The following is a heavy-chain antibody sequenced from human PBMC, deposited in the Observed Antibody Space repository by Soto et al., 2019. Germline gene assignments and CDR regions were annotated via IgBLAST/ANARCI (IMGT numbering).Heavy chain of an antibody. CDR2: ISGSGGST. V-gene: IGHV3-23*01. CDR1: GFTFSSYA. CDR3: AKMFREYSSSPAGY. D-gene: IGHD6-6*01. J-gene: IGHJ4*02. Sequence: QTGGSLRLSCAASGFTFSSYAMSWVRQAPGKGLEWVSSISGSGGSTYYADSVKGRFTISRDNSKNTLYLQMNSLRAEDTAVYYCAKMFREYSSSPAGYWGQGTLVTVSS.